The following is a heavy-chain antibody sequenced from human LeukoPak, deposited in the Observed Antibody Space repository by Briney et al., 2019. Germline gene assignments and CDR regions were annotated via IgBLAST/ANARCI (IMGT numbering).Heavy chain of an antibody. Sequence: GGSLRLSCAASGFTFSSYEMNWVRQAPGKGLEWVSYISSSGSTIYYADSVKGRFTISRDNAKNSLYLQMNSLRAEDTAVYYCARVSRGVAGIRGLFDYWGQGTLVTVSS. CDR3: ARVSRGVAGIRGLFDY. CDR2: ISSSGSTI. D-gene: IGHD6-19*01. CDR1: GFTFSSYE. V-gene: IGHV3-48*03. J-gene: IGHJ4*02.